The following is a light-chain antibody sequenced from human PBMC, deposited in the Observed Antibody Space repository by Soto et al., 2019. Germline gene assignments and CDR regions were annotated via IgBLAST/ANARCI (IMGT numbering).Light chain of an antibody. Sequence: EIVMTQSPATLSVPPGERATLSCRASQSVSNNLAWYQQKHGQAPRLLFYGASTRATGIPARFSGSGSGTEFTLTISSLQSEDFAVYFCQQYNNWPRWAFGQGTKVDIK. CDR3: QQYNNWPRWA. CDR1: QSVSNN. CDR2: GAS. J-gene: IGKJ1*01. V-gene: IGKV3-15*01.